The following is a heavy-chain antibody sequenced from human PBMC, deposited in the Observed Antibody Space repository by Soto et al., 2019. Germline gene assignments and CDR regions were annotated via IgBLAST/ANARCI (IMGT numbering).Heavy chain of an antibody. V-gene: IGHV1-58*01. D-gene: IGHD4-17*01. CDR3: AAVVYGEYVPIRWFDP. CDR1: GFTFTSSA. Sequence: QMQLVQSGPEVKKPGTSVKVSCKASGFTFTSSAVQWVRQARGQRLEWIGWIVVGSGNTNYAQKFQERVTITRDMSTSTAYMELSSLRSEDTAVYYCAAVVYGEYVPIRWFDPWGQGTLVTVSS. CDR2: IVVGSGNT. J-gene: IGHJ5*02.